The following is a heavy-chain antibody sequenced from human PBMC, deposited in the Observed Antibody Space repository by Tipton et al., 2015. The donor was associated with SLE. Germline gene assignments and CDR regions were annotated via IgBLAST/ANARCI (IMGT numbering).Heavy chain of an antibody. CDR2: IYYSGST. V-gene: IGHV4-39*07. CDR1: GGSISSSSYY. Sequence: TLSLTCTVSGGSISSSSYYWGWIRQPPGKGLEWIGSIYYSGSTYYNPSLKSRVTISVDTSKNQFSLKLSSVTAADTAVYYCASKAVAGHYFDYWGQGTLVTVSS. J-gene: IGHJ4*02. CDR3: ASKAVAGHYFDY. D-gene: IGHD6-19*01.